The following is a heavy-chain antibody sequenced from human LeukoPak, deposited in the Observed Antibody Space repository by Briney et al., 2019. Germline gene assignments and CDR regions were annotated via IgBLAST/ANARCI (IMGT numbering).Heavy chain of an antibody. CDR3: AKTGGPWE. D-gene: IGHD7-27*01. J-gene: IGHJ4*02. CDR1: GFIVSSNY. CDR2: IYSGGST. V-gene: IGHV3-53*01. Sequence: PGGSLRLSCVASGFIVSSNYMTWVRQAPGKGLEWVSVIYSGGSTYYADSVKGRFTISRDNSKNTLFLQMNNLRAEDTAVYYCAKTGGPWEWGQGTLVTVSS.